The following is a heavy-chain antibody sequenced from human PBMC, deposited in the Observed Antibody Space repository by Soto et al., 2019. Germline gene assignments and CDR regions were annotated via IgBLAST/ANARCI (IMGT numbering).Heavy chain of an antibody. CDR1: GGSISSGGYY. V-gene: IGHV4-31*03. CDR2: IYYSGST. Sequence: QVQLQESGPGLVKPSQTLSLTCTVSGGSISSGGYYWSWIRQHPGKGLEWIGYIYYSGSTYYNPSLKSRVTISVDTSKNQFSLKLSSVTAADTAEYYCARGPDRLRIHLRLDWGQGTLVTVSS. D-gene: IGHD4-17*01. J-gene: IGHJ1*01. CDR3: ARGPDRLRIHLRLD.